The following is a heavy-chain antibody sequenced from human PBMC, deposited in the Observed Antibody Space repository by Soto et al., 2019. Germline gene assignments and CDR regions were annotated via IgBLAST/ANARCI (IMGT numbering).Heavy chain of an antibody. CDR2: IIPIFGTA. CDR3: AREGAYYYDSSGLGVDYFDY. CDR1: GGTFSSYA. D-gene: IGHD3-22*01. V-gene: IGHV1-69*06. Sequence: QVQLVQSGAEVKKPGSSVKVSCKASGGTFSSYAISWVRQAPGQGLEWMGGIIPIFGTANYAQKFQGRVTITADKSTSTAYMELSSLRSEDTAVYYCAREGAYYYDSSGLGVDYFDYWGQGTLVTVS. J-gene: IGHJ4*02.